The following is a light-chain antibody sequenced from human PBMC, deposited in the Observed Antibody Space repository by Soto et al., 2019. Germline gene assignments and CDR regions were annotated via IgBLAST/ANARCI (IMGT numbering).Light chain of an antibody. CDR3: TQGTQWPRT. J-gene: IGKJ4*01. V-gene: IGKV2-30*02. Sequence: DVVMTQSPLSLPVTLGQPASISCRSSQSLVHSDGNTYLSWFQQRPGQSPRRLIYKVSDRDSGVPDRFSGSGSGTDFTLKISGVEAEDVGIYWCTQGTQWPRTFGGGTKVDIK. CDR1: QSLVHSDGNTY. CDR2: KVS.